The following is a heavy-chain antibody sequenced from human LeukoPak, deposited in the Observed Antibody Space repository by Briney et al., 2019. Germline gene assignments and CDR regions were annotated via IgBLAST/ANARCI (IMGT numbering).Heavy chain of an antibody. V-gene: IGHV4-34*01. J-gene: IGHJ6*03. D-gene: IGHD3-3*01. CDR2: INHSGST. Sequence: SETLSLTCAVYGGSFSGYYWSWIRQPPGKGLEWIGEINHSGSTNYNPSLKSRVTISVDTSKNQFSLKLSSVTAADTAVYYCARVHTIFGVVINYYYYYMDVWGKGTTVTVSS. CDR1: GGSFSGYY. CDR3: ARVHTIFGVVINYYYYYMDV.